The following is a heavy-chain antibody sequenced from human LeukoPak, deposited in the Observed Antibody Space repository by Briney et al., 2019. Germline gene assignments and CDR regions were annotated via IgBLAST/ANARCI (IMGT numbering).Heavy chain of an antibody. J-gene: IGHJ4*02. CDR2: ISGSGGST. Sequence: GGSLRLSCAASGFTFSSYAMSWVRQAPGKGLEWVSAISGSGGSTYYADSAKGRFTISRDNSKNTLYLQMNSLRAEDTAVYFCATGERMVRGDGVDYWGQGTLVTVSS. CDR3: ATGERMVRGDGVDY. V-gene: IGHV3-23*01. D-gene: IGHD3-10*01. CDR1: GFTFSSYA.